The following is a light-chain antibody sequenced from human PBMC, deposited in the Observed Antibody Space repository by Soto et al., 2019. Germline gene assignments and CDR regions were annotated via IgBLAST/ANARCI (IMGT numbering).Light chain of an antibody. J-gene: IGLJ1*01. Sequence: QSVLTQPPSASGSPGQSVTISCTGTSSDVGGYHYVSWYQQHPGKAPKLMIYDVSKRPSGVPHRFTGSKSDNTASLTISGLQAEDEADYYCCSYAGKYTFVFGTGTKVTVL. CDR3: CSYAGKYTFV. CDR1: SSDVGGYHY. CDR2: DVS. V-gene: IGLV2-11*01.